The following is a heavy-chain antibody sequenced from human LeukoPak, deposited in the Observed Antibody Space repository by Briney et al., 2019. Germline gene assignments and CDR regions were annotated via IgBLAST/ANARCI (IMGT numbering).Heavy chain of an antibody. J-gene: IGHJ6*03. D-gene: IGHD3-22*01. CDR3: AKGGTEYYYDSSGYYYDYYYYYMDV. V-gene: IGHV3-23*01. CDR1: GFSFTSYA. Sequence: GGCLRLSCPASGFSFTSYAMGWVRQAPGRVMGWVASISGSVGRTTYADSVTGRFTSSRDNSKNTLDLQMNSLRAEHTAVYYCAKGGTEYYYDSSGYYYDYYYYYMDVWGKGTAVTVSS. CDR2: ISGSVGRT.